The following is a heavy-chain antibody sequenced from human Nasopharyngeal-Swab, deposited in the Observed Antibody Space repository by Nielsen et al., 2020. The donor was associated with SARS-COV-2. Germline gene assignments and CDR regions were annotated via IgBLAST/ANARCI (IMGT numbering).Heavy chain of an antibody. CDR1: GGSISSGGYY. D-gene: IGHD6-19*01. CDR3: ARDRTYSSGPDYYFDY. Sequence: SETLSLTCTVSGGSISSGGYYWSWIRQHPGKGLEWIGYIYYSGSTNYNPSLKSRVTISVDTSKNQFSLKLSSVTAADTAVYYCARDRTYSSGPDYYFDYWGQGTLVTVSS. J-gene: IGHJ4*02. CDR2: IYYSGST. V-gene: IGHV4-61*08.